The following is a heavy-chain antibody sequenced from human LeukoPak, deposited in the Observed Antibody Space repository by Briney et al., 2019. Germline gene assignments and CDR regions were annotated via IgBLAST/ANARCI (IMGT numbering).Heavy chain of an antibody. CDR3: ARDKSTVTTWALDP. CDR2: ISAYNGNT. Sequence: GASVKVSCKASGYTFTSYGISWVRQAPGQGLEWMGWISAYNGNTNYAQKLQGRVTMTTDTSTSTAYMELRSLRSDDTAVYYCARDKSTVTTWALDPWGQGTLVTVSS. V-gene: IGHV1-18*01. J-gene: IGHJ5*02. D-gene: IGHD4-17*01. CDR1: GYTFTSYG.